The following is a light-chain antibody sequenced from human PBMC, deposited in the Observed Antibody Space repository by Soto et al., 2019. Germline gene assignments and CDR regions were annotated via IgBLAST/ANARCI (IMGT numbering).Light chain of an antibody. CDR2: DTA. CDR3: QQRSTWPPFT. CDR1: QGIGDT. J-gene: IGKJ3*01. Sequence: EIVITQSPATLSVSPGEGATLSCSASQGIGDTLAWYQQKPGQTPRLLIYDTAIRATGVPARFSGSRSGADFTLTISSLEPEDFAVYYCQQRSTWPPFTFGPGTKVDIK. V-gene: IGKV3-11*01.